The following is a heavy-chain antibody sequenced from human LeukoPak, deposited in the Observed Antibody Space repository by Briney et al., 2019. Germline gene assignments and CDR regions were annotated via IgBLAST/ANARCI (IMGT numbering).Heavy chain of an antibody. J-gene: IGHJ3*02. CDR3: ARDHHRRLYDSQARNTFDI. CDR1: GFTFSNYA. V-gene: IGHV3-23*01. CDR2: ISDSGIST. Sequence: GGSPRLSCAASGFTFSNYAMSWVRQAPGTGLEWVSAISDSGISTYFADSVKGRFALSRDNAKNSLYLQMNSLRAEDTAVYYCARDHHRRLYDSQARNTFDIWGQGTMVTVSS. D-gene: IGHD3-22*01.